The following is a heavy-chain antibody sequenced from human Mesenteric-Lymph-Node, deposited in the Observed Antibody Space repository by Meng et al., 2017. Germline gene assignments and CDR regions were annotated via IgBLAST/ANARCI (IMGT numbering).Heavy chain of an antibody. CDR1: GYTLTTYA. CDR3: VRGDWFDP. J-gene: IGHJ5*02. Sequence: QVQLVQSGSELKKSGASVTVSCKASGYTLTTYAMNWVRQAPGQGLEWMGWINTNTGNPTYAQGFTGRFVFSLDTSVNMAYLQITSLKAEDTAVYYCVRGDWFDPWGQGTLVTVSS. CDR2: INTNTGNP. V-gene: IGHV7-4-1*04.